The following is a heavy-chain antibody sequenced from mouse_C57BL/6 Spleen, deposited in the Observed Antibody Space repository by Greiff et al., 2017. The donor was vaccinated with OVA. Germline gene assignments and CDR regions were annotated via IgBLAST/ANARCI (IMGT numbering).Heavy chain of an antibody. CDR1: GFTFSDYG. V-gene: IGHV5-17*01. CDR2: ISSGSSTI. CDR3: ARTYYEYDGFAY. J-gene: IGHJ3*01. D-gene: IGHD2-4*01. Sequence: EVKLVESGGGLVKPGGSLKLSCAASGFTFSDYGMHWVRQAPEKGLEWVAYISSGSSTISYADTVKGRFPISRDNAKNTLFLQMTSLRSEDTAMYYWARTYYEYDGFAYWGQGTLGTVSA.